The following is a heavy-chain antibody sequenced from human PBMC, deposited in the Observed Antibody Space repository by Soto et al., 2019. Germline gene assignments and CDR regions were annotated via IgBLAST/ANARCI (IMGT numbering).Heavy chain of an antibody. V-gene: IGHV1-69*02. D-gene: IGHD6-13*01. CDR1: GGTFSSYT. Sequence: QVQLVQSGAEVKKPGSSVKVSCKASGGTFSSYTISWVRQAPGQGLEWMGRIIPILGIANYAQKFQGRVTITADKSTSTAYMELSSLRFEDTGVYYCARVRIAAAGTDWFDPWGEGTLVTVSS. J-gene: IGHJ5*02. CDR2: IIPILGIA. CDR3: ARVRIAAAGTDWFDP.